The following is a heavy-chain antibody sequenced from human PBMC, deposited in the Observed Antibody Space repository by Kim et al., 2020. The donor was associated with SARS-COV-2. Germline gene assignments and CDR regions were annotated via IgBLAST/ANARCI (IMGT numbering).Heavy chain of an antibody. CDR3: VKGPRNFYYHGMDV. Sequence: YAVSVKGRFTISRDNAKNSLYLEMNSLRPEDAALYYCVKGPRNFYYHGMDVWGQGTTVTVSS. V-gene: IGHV3-9*01. J-gene: IGHJ6*02.